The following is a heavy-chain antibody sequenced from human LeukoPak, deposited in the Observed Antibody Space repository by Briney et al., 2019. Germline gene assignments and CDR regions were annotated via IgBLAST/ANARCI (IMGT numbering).Heavy chain of an antibody. CDR3: ARAGGYYGSGSFLDY. Sequence: PSETLSPTCTVSRYDINSVYYWGWIRQPPGKGLEWIGSIYHSGSTYYNASLKSRVTISMDTSRNKFSLNLNSVTAADTAVYYCARAGGYYGSGSFLDYWGQGLLVTVSS. CDR2: IYHSGST. V-gene: IGHV4-38-2*02. CDR1: RYDINSVYY. J-gene: IGHJ4*02. D-gene: IGHD3-10*01.